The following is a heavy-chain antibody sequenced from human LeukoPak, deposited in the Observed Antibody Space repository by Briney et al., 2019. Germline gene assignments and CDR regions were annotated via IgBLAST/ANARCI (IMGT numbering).Heavy chain of an antibody. CDR3: AKDLSGSSIERGYVDV. CDR1: GFTFSSYA. J-gene: IGHJ6*03. Sequence: PGGSLRLSCAASGFTFSSYAMIWVRQAPGKGLEWVSVISAGGGSTDFADSVKGRFTVSRDNSKNTLYLQMSSLRAEDTAVYYCAKDLSGSSIERGYVDVWGKGTTVTVSS. D-gene: IGHD1-26*01. V-gene: IGHV3-23*01. CDR2: ISAGGGST.